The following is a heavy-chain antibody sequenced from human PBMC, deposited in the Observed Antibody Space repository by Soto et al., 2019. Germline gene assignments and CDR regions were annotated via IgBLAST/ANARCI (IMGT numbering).Heavy chain of an antibody. V-gene: IGHV4-4*07. CDR2: IYATGTT. CDR1: GASISGYY. D-gene: IGHD1-1*01. J-gene: IGHJ5*02. Sequence: KLRETLSLTCTVSGASISGYYWSWIRKSAGKGLEWVGRIYATGTTDYNPSLKSRVMMSVDTSKKQFSLRLRSVTAADTAVYYCVRDGTKTLRDWFDPWGQGISVTVS. CDR3: VRDGTKTLRDWFDP.